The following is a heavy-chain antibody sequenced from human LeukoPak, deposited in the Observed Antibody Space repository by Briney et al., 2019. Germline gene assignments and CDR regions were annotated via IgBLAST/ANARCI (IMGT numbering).Heavy chain of an antibody. CDR2: ISAKNGNT. D-gene: IGHD4-17*01. Sequence: GASVKVSCKASGYTFTNYGTSWVRQAPGQGLEWMGWISAKNGNTNYAQNLQDRVTITTDTATNTAYMELRSLRSDDTAVYYCARAADYASYFDYWGQGTLLTVSS. J-gene: IGHJ4*02. V-gene: IGHV1-18*01. CDR3: ARAADYASYFDY. CDR1: GYTFTNYG.